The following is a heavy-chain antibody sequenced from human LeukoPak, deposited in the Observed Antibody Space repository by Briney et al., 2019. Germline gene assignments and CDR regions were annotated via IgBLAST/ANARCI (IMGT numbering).Heavy chain of an antibody. J-gene: IGHJ4*02. CDR3: ARVKAHRTFDY. V-gene: IGHV4-30-2*01. D-gene: IGHD1/OR15-1a*01. CDR1: GGSISSGGYS. CDR2: IYHSGST. Sequence: PSQTLSLTCAVSGGSISSGGYSWSWIRPPPGKGLEWIGYIYHSGSTYYNPSLKSRVTISVDRSKNQFSLKLSSVTAADTAVYYCARVKAHRTFDYWGQGTLVTVSS.